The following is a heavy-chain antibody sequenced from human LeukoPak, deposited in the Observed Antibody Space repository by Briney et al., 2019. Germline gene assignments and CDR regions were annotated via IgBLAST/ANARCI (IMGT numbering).Heavy chain of an antibody. CDR1: GYTFTSYY. V-gene: IGHV1-46*01. CDR3: ASWPNWNDVKGDYYXXXMDV. CDR2: INPSGGST. D-gene: IGHD1-1*01. J-gene: IGHJ6*02. Sequence: ASVKVSCKASGYTFTSYYMHWVRQAPGQGLEWMGIINPSGGSTSYAQKFQGRVTMTRDTSTSTVYMELSSLRSEDTAVYYCASWPNWNDVKGDYYXXXMDVWGQGTTVTVSS.